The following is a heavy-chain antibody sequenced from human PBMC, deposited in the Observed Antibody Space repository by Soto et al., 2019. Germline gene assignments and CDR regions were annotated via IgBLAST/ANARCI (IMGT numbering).Heavy chain of an antibody. Sequence: PSGTLSLTCSVSGASINHNYWSWIRQSPGRGLEWIGFLYYTGTTTTKYNPSLQSRVAMSVDSPKNQFSLKLTSTTAADTAFYYCAKYRRTDAEGYRLDFWGPGTLVTVPQ. V-gene: IGHV4-59*01. CDR1: GASINHNY. D-gene: IGHD5-12*01. CDR3: AKYRRTDAEGYRLDF. CDR2: LYYTGTT. J-gene: IGHJ4*02.